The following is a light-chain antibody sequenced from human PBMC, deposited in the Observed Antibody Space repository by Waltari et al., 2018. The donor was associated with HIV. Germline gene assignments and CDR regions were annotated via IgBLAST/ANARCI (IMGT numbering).Light chain of an antibody. CDR2: ANN. Sequence: QSVLTQPPSVSGAPGQRVTISCTASRSKIGAYDVDWCQQLPGSAPNLLIYANNSRPSGLPDRFSGSKSGTAASLAIAGLQIEDEGDYFCQSYDNSLRVSYVFSAGTRVTVL. CDR3: QSYDNSLRVSYV. CDR1: RSKIGAYD. V-gene: IGLV1-40*01. J-gene: IGLJ1*01.